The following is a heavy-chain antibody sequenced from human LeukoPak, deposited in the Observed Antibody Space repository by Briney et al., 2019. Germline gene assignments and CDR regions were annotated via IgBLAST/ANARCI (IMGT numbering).Heavy chain of an antibody. D-gene: IGHD5-18*01. CDR1: GYTFTSYY. V-gene: IGHV1-46*03. J-gene: IGHJ4*02. CDR3: ARTAIQLWFLDY. CDR2: INPSGGST. Sequence: GASVKVSCKASGYTFTSYYMHWVRQATGQGLEGMGIINPSGGSTSYAQKFQGRVTMTSDTSTSTVYMELSSLRSDDTAVYYCARTAIQLWFLDYWGQGTLVTVSS.